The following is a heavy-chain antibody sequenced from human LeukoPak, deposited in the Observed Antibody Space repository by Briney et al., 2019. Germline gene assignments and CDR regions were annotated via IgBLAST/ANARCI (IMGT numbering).Heavy chain of an antibody. Sequence: PGGSLRLSCAASAFTFSSYAMHWVRQAPGKGLEWVAVTSYDESTKHYADSVKGRFTISRDNYKNTLYLQMSSLRADDTAVYYCARDRKWLLTFDLWGQGTLVTVSS. CDR1: AFTFSSYA. CDR3: ARDRKWLLTFDL. D-gene: IGHD6-19*01. V-gene: IGHV3-30-3*01. J-gene: IGHJ4*02. CDR2: TSYDESTK.